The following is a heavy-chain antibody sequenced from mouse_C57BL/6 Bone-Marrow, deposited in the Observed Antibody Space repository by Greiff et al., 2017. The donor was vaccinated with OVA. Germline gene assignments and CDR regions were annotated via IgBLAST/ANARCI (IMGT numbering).Heavy chain of an antibody. D-gene: IGHD5-1*01. CDR2: IRNKANNPAT. V-gene: IGHV6-6*01. Sequence: EVKLVESGGGLVQPGGSMKLSCAASGFTFSDAWMDWVRQSPEKGLEWVAEIRNKANNPATYYAESVKGRFTISRDDSKSSVYLQMNSLRAEDTGIYYCTGSNYFDYWGQGTTLTVSS. CDR1: GFTFSDAW. CDR3: TGSNYFDY. J-gene: IGHJ2*01.